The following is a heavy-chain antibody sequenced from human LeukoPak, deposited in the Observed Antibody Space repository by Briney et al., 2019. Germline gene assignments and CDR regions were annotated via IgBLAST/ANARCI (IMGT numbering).Heavy chain of an antibody. CDR2: IYWDDDK. J-gene: IGHJ4*02. D-gene: IGHD2-2*01. CDR3: ARLFGAQPG. V-gene: IGHV2-5*02. CDR1: GFSLTTSGVG. Sequence: SGPTLVNPTQTLTLTCTFSGFSLTTSGVGVGWIRQPPGKSLEWLALIYWDDDKRYTPSLKSRLTITKDTSKNQVVLTMTNMDPVDTATYYCARLFGAQPGWGQGTLVTVSS.